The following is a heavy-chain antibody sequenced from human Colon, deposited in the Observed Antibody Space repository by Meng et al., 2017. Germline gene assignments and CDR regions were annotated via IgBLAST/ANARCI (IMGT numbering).Heavy chain of an antibody. CDR2: MNPNSGNT. CDR3: ARVEVGITSGDY. CDR1: EYTFTSYD. V-gene: IGHV1-8*01. Sequence: QVELVQFGGEVKKPGASVKVTCKASEYTFTSYDINWVRQATGQGLEWMGWMNPNSGNTGYAQKFQGRVTMTRNTAISTAYMELSRLRSEDTAVYYCARVEVGITSGDYWGQGTLVTVSS. J-gene: IGHJ4*02. D-gene: IGHD1-26*01.